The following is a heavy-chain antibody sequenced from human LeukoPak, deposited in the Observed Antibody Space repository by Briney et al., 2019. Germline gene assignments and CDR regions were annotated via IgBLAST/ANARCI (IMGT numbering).Heavy chain of an antibody. CDR3: ARGFVNYYGSGSYYNGGWFDP. D-gene: IGHD3-10*01. CDR2: INPNSGGT. CDR1: GYTFTGYY. J-gene: IGHJ5*02. V-gene: IGHV1-2*02. Sequence: ASVKVSCKASGYTFTGYYMHWVRQAPGQGLEWMGWINPNSGGTNYAQKFQGRVTMTRDTSISTAYMELSRLRSDDTAVYYCARGFVNYYGSGSYYNGGWFDPWGQGTLVTVSS.